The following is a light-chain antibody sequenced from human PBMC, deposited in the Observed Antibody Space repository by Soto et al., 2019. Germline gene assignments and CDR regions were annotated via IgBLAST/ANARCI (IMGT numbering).Light chain of an antibody. CDR2: GAS. CDR1: QSVSSSY. J-gene: IGKJ4*01. V-gene: IGKV3-20*01. Sequence: EIVLTQSPGTLSLSPGERATLSCRASQSVSSSYLAWYQQKPGQAPRLLFYGASSRATGIPDRFSGSGSGTDFTLTISRLEPEDFAVYYCQQYGSSPVLTFGGGTKVEIK. CDR3: QQYGSSPVLT.